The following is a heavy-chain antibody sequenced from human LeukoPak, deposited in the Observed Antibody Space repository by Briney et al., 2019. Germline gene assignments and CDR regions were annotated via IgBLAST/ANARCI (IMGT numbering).Heavy chain of an antibody. Sequence: GGSLRLSCAASGFTFSAYAMHWVRQLPGKGLEWVSGINGNSAAIGYAASVKGRFTISRDNTKNSLYLQMNSLRAEDMGLYYCAKDIGPQSEVDWYFDLWGRGTLVTVSS. D-gene: IGHD1-14*01. CDR3: AKDIGPQSEVDWYFDL. CDR1: GFTFSAYA. V-gene: IGHV3-9*03. J-gene: IGHJ2*01. CDR2: INGNSAAI.